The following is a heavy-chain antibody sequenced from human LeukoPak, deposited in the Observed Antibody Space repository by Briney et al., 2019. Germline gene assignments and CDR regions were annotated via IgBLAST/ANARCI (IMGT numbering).Heavy chain of an antibody. CDR3: AKDTTRYYYGSGSPVDS. CDR1: GFTFSSYG. V-gene: IGHV3-30*02. J-gene: IGHJ4*02. D-gene: IGHD3-10*01. CDR2: IRYDGSKQ. Sequence: GGSLRLSCAASGFTFSSYGMHWVRQAPGKGLEWVAFIRYDGSKQYYADSVKGRFTISRDNSKNTLFLQMNSLRPEDTAVYYCAKDTTRYYYGSGSPVDSWGQGTLVTVSS.